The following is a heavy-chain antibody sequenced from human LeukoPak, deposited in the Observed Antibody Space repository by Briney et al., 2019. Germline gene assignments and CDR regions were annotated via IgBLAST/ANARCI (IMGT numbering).Heavy chain of an antibody. Sequence: SETLSLTCTVSGGSISSSSYYWGWIRQPPGKGLEWIGSIYYSGSTYYNPSLKSQVTISVDTSKNQFSLKLSSVTAADTAVYYRARHALSGYDYNLDYWGQGTLVTVSS. CDR1: GGSISSSSYY. CDR3: ARHALSGYDYNLDY. J-gene: IGHJ4*02. V-gene: IGHV4-39*01. D-gene: IGHD5-12*01. CDR2: IYYSGST.